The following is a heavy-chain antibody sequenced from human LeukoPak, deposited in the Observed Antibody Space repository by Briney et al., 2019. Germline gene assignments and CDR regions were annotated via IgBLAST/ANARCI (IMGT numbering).Heavy chain of an antibody. CDR3: VVRQEEGYYSP. CDR2: ISNGGST. V-gene: IGHV3-64*01. D-gene: IGHD2/OR15-2a*01. CDR1: GFTFSSYA. Sequence: PGGSLRLSCAASGFTFSSYAMHWVRQAPGKGLEYVSAISNGGSTYYANSVKGRFTISRDNSKNTLYLQMGSLRAEDMAVNYCVVRQEEGYYSPWGQGTLVTVSS. J-gene: IGHJ5*02.